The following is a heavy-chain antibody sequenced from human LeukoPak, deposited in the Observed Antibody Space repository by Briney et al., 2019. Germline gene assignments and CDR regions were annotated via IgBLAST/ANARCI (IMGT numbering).Heavy chain of an antibody. CDR1: GFTFSGSA. CDR2: IRSKANSYAT. D-gene: IGHD1-14*01. V-gene: IGHV3-73*01. Sequence: PGGSLRLSCAASGFTFSGSAMHWVRQASGKGLEWVGRIRSKANSYATAYAASVKGRFTISRDDSKNTAYLQMNSLRAEDTAVYYCARGIEDDYWGQGTLVTVSS. J-gene: IGHJ4*02. CDR3: ARGIEDDY.